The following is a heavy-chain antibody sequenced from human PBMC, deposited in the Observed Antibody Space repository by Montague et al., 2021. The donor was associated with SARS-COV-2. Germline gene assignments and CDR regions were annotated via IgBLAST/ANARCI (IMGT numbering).Heavy chain of an antibody. V-gene: IGHV4-59*08. CDR3: VRHPHYDGLNGPPDF. CDR1: GVSVTDYY. D-gene: IGHD3-9*01. J-gene: IGHJ4*02. CDR2: VLYNKGT. Sequence: SETLSLTCTVSGVSVTDYYWSWTRQPPGKGLKWVGDVLYNKGTNFNPSLKSRVAISVDTSKNQFSLRLTSVTAADTAIYYCVRHPHYDGLNGPPDFWDQGTLVTVSS.